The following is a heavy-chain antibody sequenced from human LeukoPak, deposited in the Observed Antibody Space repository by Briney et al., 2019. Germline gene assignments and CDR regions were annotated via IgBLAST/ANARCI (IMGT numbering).Heavy chain of an antibody. CDR2: MYYGGST. CDR1: GGSITSTSYY. D-gene: IGHD3-9*01. Sequence: SETLSLTCTDSGGSITSTSYYWGWIRQPPGKGLEWIGSMYYGGSTYSNPSLKSRVTISVDTSKNQFSLNLSSVTASDTAVFYSASTHYDILTPSYYVDFWGQGTLVTVSS. CDR3: ASTHYDILTPSYYVDF. J-gene: IGHJ4*02. V-gene: IGHV4-39*01.